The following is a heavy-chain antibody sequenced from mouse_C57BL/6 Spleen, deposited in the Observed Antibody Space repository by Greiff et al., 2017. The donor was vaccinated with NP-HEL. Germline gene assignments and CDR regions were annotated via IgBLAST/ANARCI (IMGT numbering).Heavy chain of an antibody. D-gene: IGHD2-4*01. J-gene: IGHJ3*01. V-gene: IGHV1-64*01. CDR3: ARSGDYDRFAY. CDR1: GYTFTSYW. CDR2: IHPNSGST. Sequence: QVQLQQSGAELVKPGASVKLSCKASGYTFTSYWMHWVKQRPGQGLEWIGMIHPNSGSTNYNEKFKSKATLTVDKSSSTAYMQLSSLTSEDSAVYYCARSGDYDRFAYWGQGTLVTVSA.